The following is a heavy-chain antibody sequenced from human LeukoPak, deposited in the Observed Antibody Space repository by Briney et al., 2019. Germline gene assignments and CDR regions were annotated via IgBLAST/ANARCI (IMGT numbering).Heavy chain of an antibody. V-gene: IGHV4-34*01. CDR3: ARKAVADDY. CDR2: INHSGST. Sequence: GSLRLSCAASGFTFSDYYMSWIRQPPGKGLEWIGEINHSGSTNYNPSLKSRVTISVDTSKNQFSLKLSSVTAADTAVYYCARKAVADDYWGQGTLVTVSS. CDR1: GFTFSDYY. J-gene: IGHJ4*02. D-gene: IGHD6-19*01.